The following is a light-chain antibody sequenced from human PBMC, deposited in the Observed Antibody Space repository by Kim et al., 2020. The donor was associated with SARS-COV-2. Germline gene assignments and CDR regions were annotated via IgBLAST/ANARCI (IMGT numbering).Light chain of an antibody. J-gene: IGKJ5*01. CDR3: EQRYRTPRT. CDR1: QSISSC. Sequence: IQMTQSPSSLSASVGDRVTITCRASQSISSCLYWYKQKPEKAPKLLIYAASSLQSGVPSRFSGSGSGTDFTLTISRLHPEDFATYYCEQRYRTPRTFGHGTQRGIK. V-gene: IGKV1-39*01. CDR2: AAS.